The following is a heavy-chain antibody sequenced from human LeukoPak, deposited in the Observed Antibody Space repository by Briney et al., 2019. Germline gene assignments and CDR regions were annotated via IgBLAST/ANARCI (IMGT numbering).Heavy chain of an antibody. J-gene: IGHJ6*02. CDR3: ARGADYGDSPHRYYYDGMDV. Sequence: GGSLRLSCAASGFTFSSYSMNWVRQAAGKGLEWVSSISSSSYIYYADSGKGRFTISRDNAKNSLYLQMNSLRAEDTAVYYCARGADYGDSPHRYYYDGMDVWGQGTTVTVSS. CDR1: GFTFSSYS. CDR2: ISSSSYI. V-gene: IGHV3-21*01. D-gene: IGHD4-17*01.